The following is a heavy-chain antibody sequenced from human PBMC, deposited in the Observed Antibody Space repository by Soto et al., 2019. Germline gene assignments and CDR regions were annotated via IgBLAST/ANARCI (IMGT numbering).Heavy chain of an antibody. CDR1: GFTFSSYG. D-gene: IGHD6-19*01. CDR2: IWYDGSNK. CDR3: AREGIEWSSGWYRAYYFDY. J-gene: IGHJ4*02. Sequence: GGSLRLSCAASGFTFSSYGMHRVRQAPGKGLEWVAVIWYDGSNKYYADSVKGRFTISRDNSKNTLYLQMNSLRAEDTAVYYCAREGIEWSSGWYRAYYFDYWGQGTLVTVSS. V-gene: IGHV3-33*01.